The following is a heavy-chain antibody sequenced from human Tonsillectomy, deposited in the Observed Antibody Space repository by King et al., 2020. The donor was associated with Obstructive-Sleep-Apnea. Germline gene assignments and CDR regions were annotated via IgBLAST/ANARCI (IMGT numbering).Heavy chain of an antibody. CDR3: ARDSGSGITVAATDY. CDR2: ISSSSSYI. J-gene: IGHJ4*02. Sequence: EVQLVESGGGLVKPGGSLRLSCAASGFTFSSYSLNWVRQAPGKGLEWVSSISSSSSYIYYADSVKGRFTISSDNAKNSLYLQMNSLTAEDTAVYYCARDSGSGITVAATDYWGQGTLVTVSS. CDR1: GFTFSSYS. D-gene: IGHD6-19*01. V-gene: IGHV3-21*01.